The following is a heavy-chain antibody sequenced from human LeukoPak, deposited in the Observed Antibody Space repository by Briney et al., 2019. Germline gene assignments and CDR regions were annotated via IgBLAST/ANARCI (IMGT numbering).Heavy chain of an antibody. CDR2: ISEDGSIK. CDR1: GFAFSSCG. D-gene: IGHD1-26*01. J-gene: IGHJ3*02. Sequence: PGGSLRLSWAASGFAFSSCGIHWVRQAPGKGLEWVALISEDGSIKFYADSVKGRFTISGDNSKNTLYLQMNSLRAEDTAVYYCAKEVGARDAFDIWGQGILVTVSP. V-gene: IGHV3-30*18. CDR3: AKEVGARDAFDI.